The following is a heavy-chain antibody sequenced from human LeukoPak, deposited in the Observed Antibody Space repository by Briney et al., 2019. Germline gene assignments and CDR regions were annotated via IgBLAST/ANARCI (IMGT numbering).Heavy chain of an antibody. D-gene: IGHD1-14*01. CDR2: ISGNGGST. Sequence: GGSLRLSCAASGFTFSSYAMSWVRQARRRGLEWVSFISGNGGSTYYADSVKGRFTISRDNSKNTLYLQMNSLRGEDTAVYYCAKADSARGVTLKTTIDYWGQGTLVTVSS. CDR3: AKADSARGVTLKTTIDY. V-gene: IGHV3-23*01. J-gene: IGHJ4*02. CDR1: GFTFSSYA.